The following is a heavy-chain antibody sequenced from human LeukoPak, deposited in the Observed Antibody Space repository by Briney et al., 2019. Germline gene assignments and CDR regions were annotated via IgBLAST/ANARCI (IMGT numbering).Heavy chain of an antibody. Sequence: EASVKVSCKASGYTFSRYGISWVRQAPGQGLEWMGWMNPNSGNTGYAQKFQGRVTMTRNTSISTAYMELSSLRSEDTAVYYCARGTEAGGEPPDYWGQGTLVTVSS. CDR3: ARGTEAGGEPPDY. CDR1: GYTFSRYG. J-gene: IGHJ4*02. V-gene: IGHV1-8*01. CDR2: MNPNSGNT. D-gene: IGHD6-13*01.